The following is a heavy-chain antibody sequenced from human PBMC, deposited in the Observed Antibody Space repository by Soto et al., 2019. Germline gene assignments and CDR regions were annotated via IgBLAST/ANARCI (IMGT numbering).Heavy chain of an antibody. CDR2: ISYDGSNK. Sequence: LRLSCAASGLTFSSYAMHWVRQAPGKGLEWVAVISYDGSNKYYADSVKGRFTISRDNSKNTLYLQMNSLRAEDTAVYYCARGLLWFGELFYYYYYGMDVWGQGTTVTVSS. D-gene: IGHD3-10*01. CDR3: ARGLLWFGELFYYYYYGMDV. J-gene: IGHJ6*02. V-gene: IGHV3-30-3*01. CDR1: GLTFSSYA.